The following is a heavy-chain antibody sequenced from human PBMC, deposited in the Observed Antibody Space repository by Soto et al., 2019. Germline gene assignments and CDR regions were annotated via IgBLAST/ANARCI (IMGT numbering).Heavy chain of an antibody. D-gene: IGHD6-19*01. V-gene: IGHV4-39*02. CDR1: GDSISSSIYY. Sequence: QLQLQESGPGLVKPSETLSLTCTVSGDSISSSIYYWGWIRQPPGKGLEWIGTIYYSGSTFYNPPLQXRXTXAXXTSQNHISPRLRSVPAADTAGHYIASQAAVAAPRGACYFDSWGHGTLVTVSP. J-gene: IGHJ4*01. CDR2: IYYSGST. CDR3: ASQAAVAAPRGACYFDS.